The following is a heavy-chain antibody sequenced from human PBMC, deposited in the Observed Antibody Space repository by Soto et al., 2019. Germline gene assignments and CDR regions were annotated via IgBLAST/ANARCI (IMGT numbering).Heavy chain of an antibody. CDR2: ISYDGSNK. V-gene: IGHV3-30*03. CDR1: GFTFSSYG. Sequence: GGSLRLSCAASGFTFSSYGMHWVRQAPGKGLEWVAVISYDGSNKYYADSVKGRFTISRDNSKNSLYLQMNSLRVEDTAVYYCARHTSGWHYYDYWGQGTPVTVSS. J-gene: IGHJ4*02. CDR3: ARHTSGWHYYDY. D-gene: IGHD6-19*01.